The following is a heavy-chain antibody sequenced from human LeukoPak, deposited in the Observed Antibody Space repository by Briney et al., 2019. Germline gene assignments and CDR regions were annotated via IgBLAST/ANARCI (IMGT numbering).Heavy chain of an antibody. CDR2: IYPGDSDT. J-gene: IGHJ4*02. CDR1: GYSFTSYW. Sequence: GESLKISCKGSGYSFTSYWIGWVRQMPGKGLEWMGIIYPGDSDTRYSASFQGQVTISADKSISTAYLQWSSLKASDTAMYYCARSEGYCSGGSCYGGYYFDYWGQGTLVTVSS. CDR3: ARSEGYCSGGSCYGGYYFDY. V-gene: IGHV5-51*01. D-gene: IGHD2-15*01.